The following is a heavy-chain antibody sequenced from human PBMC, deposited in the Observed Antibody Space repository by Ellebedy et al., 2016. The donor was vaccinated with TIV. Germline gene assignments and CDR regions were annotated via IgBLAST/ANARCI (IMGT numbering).Heavy chain of an antibody. V-gene: IGHV3-64D*06. CDR2: IVSNGDST. D-gene: IGHD1-26*01. J-gene: IGHJ4*02. CDR1: GFTFSSYA. Sequence: PGGSLRLSCSASGFTFSSYAMHWVRQAPGKGLEYISAIVSNGDSTYYANSVKGRFIISRDNSKNTLYLQMSSLRAEDTAVYYCVKSSGTWYWGQGTLVTVSS. CDR3: VKSSGTWY.